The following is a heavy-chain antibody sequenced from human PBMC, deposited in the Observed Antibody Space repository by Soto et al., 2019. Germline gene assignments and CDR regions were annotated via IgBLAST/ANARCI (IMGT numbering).Heavy chain of an antibody. J-gene: IGHJ4*02. CDR1: GGSISSYY. CDR2: IYYSGST. V-gene: IGHV4-59*08. CDR3: AGGGSYDILTGYYYFFGY. D-gene: IGHD3-9*01. Sequence: SETLSLTCTVSGGSISSYYWSWIRQPPGKGLEWIGYIYYSGSTNYNPSLKSRVTISVDTSKNQFSLRLSSVTAADTAVYYCAGGGSYDILTGYYYFFGYWGQGTLVTVSS.